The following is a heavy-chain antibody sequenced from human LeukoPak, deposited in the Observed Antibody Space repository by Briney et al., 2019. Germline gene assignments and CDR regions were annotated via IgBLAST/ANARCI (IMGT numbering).Heavy chain of an antibody. D-gene: IGHD3/OR15-3a*01. CDR1: GFTYSTAW. V-gene: IGHV3-15*01. CDR3: TTEDF. CDR2: VKTNAEGWTI. J-gene: IGHJ3*01. Sequence: PGGSLRLSCVGSGFTYSTAWMIWVRQAPGKGREWVGRVKTNAEGWTIDYAAPVKGRFTITRDDSRNTVHLQMNSLKIEDTAVYYCTTEDFWGQGTLVTVSS.